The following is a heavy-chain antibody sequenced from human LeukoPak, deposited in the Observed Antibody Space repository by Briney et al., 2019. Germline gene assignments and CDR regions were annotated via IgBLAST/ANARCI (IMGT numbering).Heavy chain of an antibody. V-gene: IGHV1-18*01. CDR2: ISAYNGNT. D-gene: IGHD2-2*02. CDR1: GYTFTSYG. CDR3: ARDLFLGYCSSTSCYTANFDY. J-gene: IGHJ4*02. Sequence: ASVKVSCKASGYTFTSYGISWVRQAPGQGLEWMGWISAYNGNTNYAQKLQGRVTMTTDTSTSTAYMELRSLRSDDTAVYYCARDLFLGYCSSTSCYTANFDYWGQGTLVTVSS.